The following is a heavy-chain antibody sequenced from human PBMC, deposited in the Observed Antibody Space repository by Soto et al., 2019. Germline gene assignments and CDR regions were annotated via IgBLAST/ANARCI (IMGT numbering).Heavy chain of an antibody. D-gene: IGHD6-13*01. CDR2: MNPNSGNT. Sequence: QVQLVQSGAEVKKPGASVKVSCKASGYTFTSYDINWVRQATGQGLEWMGWMNPNSGNTGYAQKFQGRVTMTRNTSISTAYMELSSLRSEDTAVYYCACPKYSSSWYSMDCQHWGQGTLVTVSS. CDR3: ACPKYSSSWYSMDCQH. V-gene: IGHV1-8*01. J-gene: IGHJ1*01. CDR1: GYTFTSYD.